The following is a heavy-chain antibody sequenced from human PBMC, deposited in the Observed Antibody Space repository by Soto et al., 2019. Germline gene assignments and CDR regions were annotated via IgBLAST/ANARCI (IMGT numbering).Heavy chain of an antibody. J-gene: IGHJ4*02. CDR1: GFTFSSYS. CDR3: ARDRGYSGYESGNFDY. CDR2: ISSSSSTI. Sequence: GGSLRLSCAASGFTFSSYSMNWVRQAPGKGLEWVSYISSSSSTIYYADSVKGRFTISRDNAKNSLYLQMNSLRAEDTAVYYCARDRGYSGYESGNFDYWGQGTLVTVSS. V-gene: IGHV3-48*01. D-gene: IGHD5-12*01.